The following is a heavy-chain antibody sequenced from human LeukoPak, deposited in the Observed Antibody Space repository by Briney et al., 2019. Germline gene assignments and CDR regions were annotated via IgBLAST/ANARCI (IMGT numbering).Heavy chain of an antibody. J-gene: IGHJ4*02. CDR3: ARHVAEYSSSWYLDY. CDR2: IYYNGST. D-gene: IGHD6-13*01. V-gene: IGHV4-39*01. CDR1: GGSISSSSYY. Sequence: SKTLSLTCTVSGGSISSSSYYWGWIRQPPGKGLEWIGSIYYNGSTYYNLSLKSRVTISVDTSKNQFSLKLSSVTAADTAVYYCARHVAEYSSSWYLDYWGQGTLVTVSS.